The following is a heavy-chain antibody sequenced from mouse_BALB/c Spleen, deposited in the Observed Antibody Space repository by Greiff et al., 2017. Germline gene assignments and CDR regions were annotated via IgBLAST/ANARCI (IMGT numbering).Heavy chain of an antibody. CDR3: ARAYGSRYWYFDV. CDR2: IWAGGST. V-gene: IGHV2-9*02. D-gene: IGHD1-1*01. CDR1: GFSLTSYG. Sequence: VQLQESGPGLVAPSQSLSITCTVSGFSLTSYGVHWVRQPPGKGLEWLGVIWAGGSTNYNSALMSRLSISKDNSKSQVFLKMNSLQTDDTAMYYCARAYGSRYWYFDVWGAGTTVTVSS. J-gene: IGHJ1*01.